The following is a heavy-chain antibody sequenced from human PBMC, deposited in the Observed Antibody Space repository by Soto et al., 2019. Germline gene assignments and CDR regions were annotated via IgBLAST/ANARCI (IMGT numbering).Heavy chain of an antibody. J-gene: IGHJ6*03. CDR3: AKDGRTTPYYYYYYMDV. Sequence: GGSLSLSCAASGFHFGSHAMSWVRQAPGKGLEWVSAISGSIGSTYYADSVKGRFTISRDNSKNTLYLQMNSLRAEDTAVYYCAKDGRTTPYYYYYYMDVWGKGTTVTVSS. CDR1: GFHFGSHA. V-gene: IGHV3-23*01. D-gene: IGHD4-4*01. CDR2: ISGSIGST.